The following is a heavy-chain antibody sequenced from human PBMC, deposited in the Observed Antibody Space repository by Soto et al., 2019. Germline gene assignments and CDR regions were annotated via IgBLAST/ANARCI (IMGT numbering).Heavy chain of an antibody. CDR2: IIPLFGTA. CDR1: GVTFSSET. CDR3: ATELGDNPASTFDS. V-gene: IGHV1-69*01. Sequence: QVQLVQSGAEVKKPGSSVKVSCKASGVTFSSETISWVRQAPGQGLEWVGGIIPLFGTANYAQKFQGRVTITADESTSTLYTELRSRRSDGTAVYMCATELGDNPASTFDSWGQGNLVTVSS. J-gene: IGHJ4*02. D-gene: IGHD2-21*01.